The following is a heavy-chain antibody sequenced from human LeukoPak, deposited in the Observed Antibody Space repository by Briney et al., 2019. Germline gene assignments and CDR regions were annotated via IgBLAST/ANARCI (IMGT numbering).Heavy chain of an antibody. CDR2: FRSSDNTI. V-gene: IGHV3-48*02. J-gene: IGHJ4*02. D-gene: IGHD7-27*01. Sequence: GGSLRLSCAASGFNFSTYSMNWVRQAPGKGLEWVSYFRSSDNTIHYADSVKGRFTISGDNAKSSLHLQMSSLREEDTAVYYCARDHHWAFDYWGQGTLVTVSS. CDR1: GFNFSTYS. CDR3: ARDHHWAFDY.